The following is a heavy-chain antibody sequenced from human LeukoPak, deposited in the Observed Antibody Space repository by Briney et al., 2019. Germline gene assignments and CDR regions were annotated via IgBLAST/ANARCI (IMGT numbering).Heavy chain of an antibody. CDR1: GFTFDDYA. V-gene: IGHV3-43D*03. D-gene: IGHD6-13*01. CDR3: AKDIALRDSSSWYPDY. CDR2: ISWDGGST. J-gene: IGHJ4*02. Sequence: GGCLRLSCAASGFTFDDYAMHWVRHVPGKGLEWVSLISWDGGSTYYADSVKGRFTISRDNSKNTMYLQMNSLRAEDTALYYCAKDIALRDSSSWYPDYWGQGTLVTVSS.